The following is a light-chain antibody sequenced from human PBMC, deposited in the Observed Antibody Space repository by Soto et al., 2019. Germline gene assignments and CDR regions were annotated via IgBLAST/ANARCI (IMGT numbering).Light chain of an antibody. V-gene: IGKV2-40*01. CDR1: QSLLDTDDGSTY. CDR2: ALS. J-gene: IGKJ5*01. CDR3: MQHTDFPIT. Sequence: EIVLTQTPLSLPVTPGEPASISCRSSQSLLDTDDGSTYLDWYLQKPGQSPHLLIYALSSRASGVPDRFSGIGSGTEFTLRISRVETEDVEVYYCMQHTDFPITFGQGTRLEIK.